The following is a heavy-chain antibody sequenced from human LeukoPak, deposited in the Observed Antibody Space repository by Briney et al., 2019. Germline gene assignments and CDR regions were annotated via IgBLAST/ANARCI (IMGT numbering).Heavy chain of an antibody. CDR3: AKSDSAAGIRSDY. CDR1: GFTFSSYA. D-gene: IGHD6-19*01. CDR2: ISGSGGST. J-gene: IGHJ4*02. V-gene: IGHV3-23*01. Sequence: QSGGSLRLSCAASGFTFSSYAMSWVRQAPGKGLEWVSAISGSGGSTYYADSVKGRFTISRDNSKNTLYLQMNSLRAEDTAVYYCAKSDSAAGIRSDYWGQGTLVTVSS.